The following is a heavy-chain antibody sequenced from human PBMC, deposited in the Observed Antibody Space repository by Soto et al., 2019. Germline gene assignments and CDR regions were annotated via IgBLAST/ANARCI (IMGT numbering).Heavy chain of an antibody. CDR3: AREKGYISGPKNFDS. CDR1: GGSVSSGDYF. CDR2: IYDSRSS. J-gene: IGHJ4*02. V-gene: IGHV4-30-4*01. Sequence: SETLSLTCTVSGGSVSSGDYFWSWIRQPPGKGLEWIGYIYDSRSSYYNPSLKSRVTMSVDTSKNQFSLKLRSVTAADTAMYYCAREKGYISGPKNFDSWGQGTLVTVSS. D-gene: IGHD5-12*01.